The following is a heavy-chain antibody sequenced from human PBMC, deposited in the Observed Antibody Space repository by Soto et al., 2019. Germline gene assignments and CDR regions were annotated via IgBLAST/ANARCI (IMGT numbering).Heavy chain of an antibody. Sequence: EVQLVESGGGLVKPGGSLRLSCAASGFTFSSYSMNWVRQAPGKGLEWVSSISSSSSYIYYADSVKGRFTISRDNAKNSLYLQMNSLRAEDTAVYHCARVYGSGSYYNVGYYYYYMDVWGKGTTVTVSS. V-gene: IGHV3-21*01. CDR2: ISSSSSYI. D-gene: IGHD3-10*01. J-gene: IGHJ6*03. CDR3: ARVYGSGSYYNVGYYYYYMDV. CDR1: GFTFSSYS.